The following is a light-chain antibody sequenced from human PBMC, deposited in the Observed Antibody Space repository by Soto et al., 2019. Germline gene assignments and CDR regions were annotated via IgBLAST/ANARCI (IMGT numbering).Light chain of an antibody. J-gene: IGKJ1*01. CDR1: QGIGND. Sequence: AIQMTQSPSSLSASVGDRVTMTCRASQGIGNDLAWYQHKPGTAPQLLIFAASTLQSGVPSRFSGSGSGTDFSLTISRLQPEDVATYYCLQCHNYPWTFGQGTKVEI. CDR2: AAS. V-gene: IGKV1-6*01. CDR3: LQCHNYPWT.